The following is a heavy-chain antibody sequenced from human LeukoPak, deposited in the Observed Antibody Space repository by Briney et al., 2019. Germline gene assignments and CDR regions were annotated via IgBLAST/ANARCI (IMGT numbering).Heavy chain of an antibody. J-gene: IGHJ4*02. CDR2: ISSTGSTK. CDR1: GFTFSIYE. V-gene: IGHV3-48*03. CDR3: ATLTVASPFDY. Sequence: PGGSLRLSCAASGFTFSIYEMYWVRQVPGKGLEWVSYISSTGSTKYYADSVEGRFTISRDNAKNSLYLQMNSLRAEDTAVYYCATLTVASPFDYWGQGALVTVSS. D-gene: IGHD5-12*01.